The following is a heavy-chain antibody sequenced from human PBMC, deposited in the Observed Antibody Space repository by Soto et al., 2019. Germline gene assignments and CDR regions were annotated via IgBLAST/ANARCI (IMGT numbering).Heavy chain of an antibody. CDR1: GFSLSTHHMG. J-gene: IGHJ4*02. CDR3: AHAVDYALLTFDH. V-gene: IGHV2-5*02. CDR2: IYWDDDK. D-gene: IGHD4-17*01. Sequence: QITLKESGPALVRPAQTLTLTCAFSGFSLSTHHMGVAWIRQPPGKALEWLALIYWDDDKRYNPSLKNRLAISNDTSRNQVVLTITNMDPVDTATYFCAHAVDYALLTFDHWGPGTLVTVSS.